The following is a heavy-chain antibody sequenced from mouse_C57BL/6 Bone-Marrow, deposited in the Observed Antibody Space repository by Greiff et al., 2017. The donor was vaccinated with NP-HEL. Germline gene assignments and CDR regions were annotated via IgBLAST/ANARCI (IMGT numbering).Heavy chain of an antibody. Sequence: EVNVVESGEGLVKPGGSLKLSCAASGFTFSSYAMSWVRQTPEKRLEWVAYISSGGDYIYYADTVKGRFTISRDNARNTLYLQMSSLKSEDTAMYYCTYYGSGDWYFDVWGTGTTVTVSS. V-gene: IGHV5-9-1*02. CDR3: TYYGSGDWYFDV. J-gene: IGHJ1*03. CDR1: GFTFSSYA. D-gene: IGHD1-1*01. CDR2: ISSGGDYI.